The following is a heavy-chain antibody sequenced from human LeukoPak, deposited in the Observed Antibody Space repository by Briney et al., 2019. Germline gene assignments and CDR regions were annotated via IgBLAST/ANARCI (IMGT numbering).Heavy chain of an antibody. CDR3: GRLAHNAWYAIDF. CDR1: GFTFSDYW. Sequence: GVLRLSCAASGFTFSDYWMSWVRQAPGKGLEWLANILPDGSQKYYVDSVKGRFTISRDNPKNSLYLQINNLRAEDTAVYYCGRLAHNAWYAIDFWGQGTLVTVSS. J-gene: IGHJ4*02. D-gene: IGHD2-2*01. V-gene: IGHV3-7*01. CDR2: ILPDGSQK.